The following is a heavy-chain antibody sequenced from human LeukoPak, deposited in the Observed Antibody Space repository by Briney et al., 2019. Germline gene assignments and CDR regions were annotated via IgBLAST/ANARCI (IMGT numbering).Heavy chain of an antibody. D-gene: IGHD3-10*01. CDR3: ARSSGSGSRNYYYYPLDV. Sequence: SETLSLTCTVSGDSIRSYYWSWIRQPPGKGLEWIGFIYYSGSANYSPSLKSGVTISLDTSKNQISLNLPSVTVADTAAYYYARSSGSGSRNYYYYPLDVWGQGTTVTVSS. J-gene: IGHJ6*02. CDR2: IYYSGSA. V-gene: IGHV4-59*01. CDR1: GDSIRSYY.